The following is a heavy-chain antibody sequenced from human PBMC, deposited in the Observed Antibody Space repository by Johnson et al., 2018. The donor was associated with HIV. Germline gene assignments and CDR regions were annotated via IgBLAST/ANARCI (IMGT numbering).Heavy chain of an antibody. Sequence: VQLVESGGGLVQPGGSLRLSCAASGFTFSTYAMHWVRQVPGKGLEWVATISYAGREKFYVDSVKGRFTIPRDNAKNSRYLQMNSLRAEDTAVYYCTRDWGGYCSGGSCYGDAFDIWGQGTRVTVSS. CDR1: GFTFSTYA. J-gene: IGHJ3*02. CDR3: TRDWGGYCSGGSCYGDAFDI. D-gene: IGHD2-15*01. CDR2: ISYAGREK. V-gene: IGHV3-7*01.